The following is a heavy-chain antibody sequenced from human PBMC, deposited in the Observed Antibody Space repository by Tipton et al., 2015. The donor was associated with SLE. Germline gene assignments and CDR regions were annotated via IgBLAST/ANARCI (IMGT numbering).Heavy chain of an antibody. D-gene: IGHD3-22*01. CDR2: IYYSGST. Sequence: TLSLTCTVSGGSISSSSYYWGWIRQPPGKGLEWIGSIYYSGSTYYNPSLKSRVTISVDTSKNQFSLKLSSVTAADTAVYYCARFLIVVAEFDYWGQGTLITVSS. V-gene: IGHV4-39*07. CDR1: GGSISSSSYY. CDR3: ARFLIVVAEFDY. J-gene: IGHJ4*02.